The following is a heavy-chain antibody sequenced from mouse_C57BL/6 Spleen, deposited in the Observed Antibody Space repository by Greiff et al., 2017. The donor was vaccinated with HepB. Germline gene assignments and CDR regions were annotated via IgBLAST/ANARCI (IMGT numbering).Heavy chain of an antibody. Sequence: QVQLQQSGAELMKPVASVKLSCKATGYTFTGYWIEWVKQRPGHGLEWIGEILPGSGSTNYNEKFKGKATFTADTSSNTAYMQLSSLTTEDSAIYYCARGIYYDYPGPYYFDYWGQGTTLTVSS. CDR2: ILPGSGST. D-gene: IGHD2-4*01. CDR1: GYTFTGYW. V-gene: IGHV1-9*01. CDR3: ARGIYYDYPGPYYFDY. J-gene: IGHJ2*01.